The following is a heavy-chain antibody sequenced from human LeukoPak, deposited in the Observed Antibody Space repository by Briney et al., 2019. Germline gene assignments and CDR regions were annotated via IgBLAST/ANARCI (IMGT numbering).Heavy chain of an antibody. CDR1: GFVFSSYS. CDR2: VNTVSSYI. J-gene: IGHJ4*02. V-gene: IGHV3-21*01. CDR3: VRLRRNSDSSGYFYYYDN. Sequence: PGGSLRLSCAASGFVFSSYSFNWVRQAPGKGVEGVASVNTVSSYIYYADSVRGRFTISRDNAKNSVLLQMNSLRAEDMAMYYCVRLRRNSDSSGYFYYYDNWGQGTLVTVSS. D-gene: IGHD3-22*01.